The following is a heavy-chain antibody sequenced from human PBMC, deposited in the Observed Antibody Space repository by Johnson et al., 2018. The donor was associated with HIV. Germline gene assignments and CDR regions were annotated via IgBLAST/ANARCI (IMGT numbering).Heavy chain of an antibody. J-gene: IGHJ3*02. V-gene: IGHV3-30*18. Sequence: VQLVESGGGVVQPGRSLRLSCAASGFTFSSYSMHWVRQAPGKGLEWVAVISYDGSNKYYADSVKGRFTISRDNSKNTLYLQMNSLRAEDTAVYYCGKKRSVWAARLGDGLDIWGQGTMVTFSS. CDR3: GKKRSVWAARLGDGLDI. CDR2: ISYDGSNK. CDR1: GFTFSSYS. D-gene: IGHD6-6*01.